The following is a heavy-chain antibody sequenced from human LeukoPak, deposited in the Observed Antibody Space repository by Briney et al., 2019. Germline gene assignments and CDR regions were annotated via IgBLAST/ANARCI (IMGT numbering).Heavy chain of an antibody. CDR3: ARMYYDFWSGYSITYSYYYYMDV. V-gene: IGHV4-38-2*01. J-gene: IGHJ6*03. CDR2: IYHSGNT. CDR1: GYSISSGSY. Sequence: PSETLSLTCAVSGYSISSGSYWAWIRQSLGKGLEWIGTIYHSGNTYYNPSLKRRLTLSIDTSKNQFSLKLSSVTAADAAVYYCARMYYDFWSGYSITYSYYYYMDVWGKGTTVTVSS. D-gene: IGHD3-3*01.